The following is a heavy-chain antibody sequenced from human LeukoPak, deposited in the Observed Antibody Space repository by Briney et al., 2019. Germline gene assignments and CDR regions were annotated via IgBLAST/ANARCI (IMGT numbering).Heavy chain of an antibody. CDR3: ARGSSRDGYNFGPYYYYYMDV. D-gene: IGHD5-24*01. Sequence: GASVKVSCKTSGYTFTGHYMHWVRQAPGQGLEWMGWINPNSGGTNYAQKFQGRVTMTRDTSISTAYMELSRLRSDDTAVYYCARGSSRDGYNFGPYYYYYMDVWGKGTTVTVSS. J-gene: IGHJ6*03. CDR2: INPNSGGT. CDR1: GYTFTGHY. V-gene: IGHV1-2*02.